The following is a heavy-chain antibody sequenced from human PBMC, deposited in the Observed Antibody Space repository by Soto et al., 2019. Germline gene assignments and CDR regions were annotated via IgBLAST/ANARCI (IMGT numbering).Heavy chain of an antibody. CDR2: ISGSGGST. Sequence: SLRLSCAASGFTFSSYAMSWVRQAPGKGLEWVSAISGSGGSTYYADSVKGRFTISRDNSKNTLYLQMNSLRAEDTAVYYCAKDHMVRGVIKGDYYYSHYMDVWGKGTTVTVSS. D-gene: IGHD3-10*01. V-gene: IGHV3-23*01. CDR3: AKDHMVRGVIKGDYYYSHYMDV. J-gene: IGHJ6*03. CDR1: GFTFSSYA.